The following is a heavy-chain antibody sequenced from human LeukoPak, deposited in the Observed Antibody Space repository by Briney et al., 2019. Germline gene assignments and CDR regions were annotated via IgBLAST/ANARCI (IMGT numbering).Heavy chain of an antibody. V-gene: IGHV1-2*02. CDR1: GYTFTGYY. Sequence: GASVKVSCKASGYTFTGYYMHWVRQAPGQGLEWMGWINPNSGGTNYAQKFRGRVTMTRDTSISTAYMELSRLRSDDTAVYYCARGKGTGTKGAFDIWGQGTMVTVSS. CDR3: ARGKGTGTKGAFDI. D-gene: IGHD1-1*01. J-gene: IGHJ3*02. CDR2: INPNSGGT.